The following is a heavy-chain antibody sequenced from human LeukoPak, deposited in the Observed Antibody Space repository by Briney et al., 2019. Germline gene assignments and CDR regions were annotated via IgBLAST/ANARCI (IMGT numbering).Heavy chain of an antibody. CDR3: ARDRGGSYDY. CDR1: GFTFSSYA. CDR2: ISYDGSNK. V-gene: IGHV3-30-3*01. D-gene: IGHD1-26*01. Sequence: GGSLRLSCAASGFTFSSYAMHWVRQAPGKGLEWVAVISYDGSNKYYADSVKGRFTISRDNSKNTLYLQMNSLRAEDTVVYYCARDRGGSYDYWGQGTLVTVSS. J-gene: IGHJ4*02.